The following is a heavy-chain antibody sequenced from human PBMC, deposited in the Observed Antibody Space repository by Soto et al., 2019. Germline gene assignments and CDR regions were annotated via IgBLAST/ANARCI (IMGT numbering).Heavy chain of an antibody. CDR2: ISYDGSNK. V-gene: IGHV3-30*18. D-gene: IGHD1-26*01. Sequence: PGGSLRLSCAASGFTFSSYGMHWVRQAPGKGLEWVAVISYDGSNKYYADSVKGRFTISRDNSKNTLYLQMNSLRAEDTAVYYCAKEVGATSIYYYYYGMDVWGQGTTVTSP. J-gene: IGHJ6*02. CDR3: AKEVGATSIYYYYYGMDV. CDR1: GFTFSSYG.